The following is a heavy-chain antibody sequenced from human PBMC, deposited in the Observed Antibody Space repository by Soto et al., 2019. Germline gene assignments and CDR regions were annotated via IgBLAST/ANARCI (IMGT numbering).Heavy chain of an antibody. D-gene: IGHD3-9*01. V-gene: IGHV4-4*02. CDR3: ARGAPQGRYFDWYVSYGMDV. CDR2: VNQSGTS. CDR1: GDSTRSRYW. Sequence: SETLSLTCGVSGDSTRSRYWWTRLRRPPVRGLQWIGEVNQSGTSNYNPSLNSRVTISIHNYKNQFSLKMTSVTAADTAVYYCARGAPQGRYFDWYVSYGMDVWGQGTTVTVSS. J-gene: IGHJ6*02.